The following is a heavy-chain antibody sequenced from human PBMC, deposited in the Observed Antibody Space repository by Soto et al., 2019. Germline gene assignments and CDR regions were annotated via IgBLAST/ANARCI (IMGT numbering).Heavy chain of an antibody. Sequence: SETLSLTCAVYGGSFSGYYWSWIRQPPGKGLEWIGEINHSGSTNYNPSLKSRVTISVDTSKNQFSLKLSSVTAADTAVYYCARERKGYCSSTSCYAHYYYYYMDVWGKGTTVTVSS. D-gene: IGHD2-2*01. CDR2: INHSGST. V-gene: IGHV4-34*01. J-gene: IGHJ6*03. CDR3: ARERKGYCSSTSCYAHYYYYYMDV. CDR1: GGSFSGYY.